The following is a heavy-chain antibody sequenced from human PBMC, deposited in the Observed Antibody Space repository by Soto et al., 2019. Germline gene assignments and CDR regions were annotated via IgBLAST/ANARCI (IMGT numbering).Heavy chain of an antibody. J-gene: IGHJ4*02. CDR3: SKGDFGGVGAENFFDY. Sequence: GGSLRLSCSAAGVSFSIYSMSLVRQAPGKGLEWVSAISCSGGSTYYADSVKGRFTISRDNSKNTLYLQMNSLRAEDTAVYFWSKGDFGGVGAENFFDYWGQGTLVTVSS. CDR2: ISCSGGST. D-gene: IGHD3-3*01. CDR1: GVSFSIYS. V-gene: IGHV3-23*01.